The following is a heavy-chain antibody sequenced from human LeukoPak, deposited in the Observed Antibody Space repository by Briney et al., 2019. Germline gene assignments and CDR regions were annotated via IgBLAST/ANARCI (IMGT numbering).Heavy chain of an antibody. Sequence: GESLKISCKGSGXSFTTSWIGWVRQIPGKGLEWMGIVFPADSDARYSPSFQGQVTFSADKSISTAYLQWSSLKASDSAMYYCARHGGAFDYWGQGTLVTVSS. D-gene: IGHD4-17*01. J-gene: IGHJ4*02. CDR1: GXSFTTSW. V-gene: IGHV5-51*01. CDR2: VFPADSDA. CDR3: ARHGGAFDY.